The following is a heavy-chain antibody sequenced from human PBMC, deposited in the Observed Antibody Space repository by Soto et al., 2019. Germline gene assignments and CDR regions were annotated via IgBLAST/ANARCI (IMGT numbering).Heavy chain of an antibody. CDR2: ISAYNGNT. CDR1: GYTFTSYG. CDR3: ARDRRDFCSGYYISPEDY. Sequence: QVQLVQSGAEVKKPGASVKVSCKASGYTFTSYGISWVRQAPGQGLEGMGWISAYNGNTNHAQKLQGRVTMTTDTSMSTAYMELRMLRSDDTTLYYCARDRRDFCSGYYISPEDYWGQGTLVAVSS. J-gene: IGHJ4*02. V-gene: IGHV1-18*01. D-gene: IGHD3-3*01.